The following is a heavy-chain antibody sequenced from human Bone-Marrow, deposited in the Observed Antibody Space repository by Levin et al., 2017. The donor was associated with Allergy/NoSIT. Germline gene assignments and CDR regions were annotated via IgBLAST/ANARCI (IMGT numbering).Heavy chain of an antibody. V-gene: IGHV3-21*01. CDR3: AREIDSSSSGGY. J-gene: IGHJ4*02. D-gene: IGHD6-6*01. CDR1: GFTFSSYS. Sequence: GGSLRLSCAASGFTFSSYSMNWVRQAPGKGLEWVSSISSSSSYIYYADSVKGRFTISRDNAKNSLYLQMNSLRAEDTAVYYCAREIDSSSSGGYWGQGTLVTVSS. CDR2: ISSSSSYI.